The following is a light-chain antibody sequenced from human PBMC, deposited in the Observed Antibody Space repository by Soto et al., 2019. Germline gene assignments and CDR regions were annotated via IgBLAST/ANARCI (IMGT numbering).Light chain of an antibody. CDR1: QSISNY. CDR2: AAT. J-gene: IGKJ2*01. CDR3: QQSYSTPYT. V-gene: IGKV1-39*01. Sequence: DIQMTQSPSSLSASVGDRVTITCRTSQSISNYLNWYQQKPVKAPKLLIYAATSSPSGVPSRFSGSASGTDFTLTISSLQPEDFATYYCQQSYSTPYTFGQGTKLEI.